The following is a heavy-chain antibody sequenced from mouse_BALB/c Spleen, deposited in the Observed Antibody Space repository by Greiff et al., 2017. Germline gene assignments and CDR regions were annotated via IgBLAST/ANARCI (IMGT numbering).Heavy chain of an antibody. J-gene: IGHJ2*01. Sequence: EVKLMESGPGLVKPSQSLSLTCSVTGYSITSGYYWNWIRQFPGNKLEWMGYISYDGSNNYNPSLKNRISITRDTSKNQFFLKLNSVTTEDTATYYCASNVWYYFDYWGQGTTLTVSS. CDR1: GYSITSGYY. CDR3: ASNVWYYFDY. V-gene: IGHV3-6*02. D-gene: IGHD2-10*02. CDR2: ISYDGSN.